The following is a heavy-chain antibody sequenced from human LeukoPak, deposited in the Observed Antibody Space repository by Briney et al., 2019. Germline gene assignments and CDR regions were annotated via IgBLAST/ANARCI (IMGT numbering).Heavy chain of an antibody. D-gene: IGHD1-26*01. CDR1: GYTFTSYA. Sequence: ASVKVSCKASGYTFTSYAMHWVRQAPGQRLEWMGWINAGNGNTKYSQEFQGRVAITRDTSASTAYMELSSLRSEDMAVYYCASTHQTNEWGAFDIWGQGTMVTVSS. CDR2: INAGNGNT. CDR3: ASTHQTNEWGAFDI. J-gene: IGHJ3*02. V-gene: IGHV1-3*03.